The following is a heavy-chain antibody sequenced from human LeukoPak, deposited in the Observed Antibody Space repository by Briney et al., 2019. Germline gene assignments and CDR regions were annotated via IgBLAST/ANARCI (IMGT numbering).Heavy chain of an antibody. CDR3: ARCTTINYYDSSGYLYAFDI. J-gene: IGHJ3*02. V-gene: IGHV1-46*01. CDR1: GYTFTSYY. Sequence: ASVKVSCKASGYTFTSYYMHWVRQAPGQGLEGMGIINPSGGSTSYAQKFQGRVTMTRDTSTSTVYMELSSLRSEDTAVYYCARCTTINYYDSSGYLYAFDIWGQGTMVTVSS. D-gene: IGHD3-22*01. CDR2: INPSGGST.